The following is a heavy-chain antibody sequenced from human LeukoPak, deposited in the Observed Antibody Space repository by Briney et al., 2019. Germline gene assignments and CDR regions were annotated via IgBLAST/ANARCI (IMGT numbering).Heavy chain of an antibody. Sequence: GGSLRVSCAASGFTVSSSYMSWVRQAPGKGLEWVSVIYSGGTTYYADSVQGRFTISRDNSKNTVYLQMNSLSVEDTAVYYCARDPRTTGKSNYGMDVWGQGTTVTVSS. CDR2: IYSGGTT. J-gene: IGHJ6*02. CDR3: ARDPRTTGKSNYGMDV. CDR1: GFTVSSSY. D-gene: IGHD4-17*01. V-gene: IGHV3-53*01.